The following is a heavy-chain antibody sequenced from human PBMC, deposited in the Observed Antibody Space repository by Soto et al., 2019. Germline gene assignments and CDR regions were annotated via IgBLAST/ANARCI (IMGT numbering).Heavy chain of an antibody. CDR1: GYTFTSDS. D-gene: IGHD2-2*01. CDR3: EREVPPAHY. CDR2: ISAYNCNT. J-gene: IGHJ4*02. Sequence: QVQLVQSGAEVKKPGASVKVSCKASGYTFTSDSICWVRQAPGQGLEWMGGISAYNCNTNYAQTLRDRVTMTTDTPTSTAHMELRSQRLDDTPVYYCEREVPPAHYWCQGTLVTVSS. V-gene: IGHV1-18*01.